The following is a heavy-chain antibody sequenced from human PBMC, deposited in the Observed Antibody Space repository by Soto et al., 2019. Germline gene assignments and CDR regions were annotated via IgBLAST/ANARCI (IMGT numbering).Heavy chain of an antibody. CDR2: IYYSGST. D-gene: IGHD3-10*01. Sequence: QVQLQESGPGLVKPSETLSLTCTVSGGSISSYYWSWIRQPPGKGLEWIGYIYYSGSTNYNPSLKSRVTISGDTAKKPFSLELGSVTAAEKGVDYRAREVRGSGYYGSGSYYNTYYYYGMDVWGQGTTVTVSS. CDR3: AREVRGSGYYGSGSYYNTYYYYGMDV. V-gene: IGHV4-59*01. CDR1: GGSISSYY. J-gene: IGHJ6*02.